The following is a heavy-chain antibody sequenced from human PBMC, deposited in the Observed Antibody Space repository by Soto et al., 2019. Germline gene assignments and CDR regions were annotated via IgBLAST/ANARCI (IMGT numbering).Heavy chain of an antibody. V-gene: IGHV1-69*05. CDR2: IIPIFGTA. Sequence: GASVKVSCKASGGTFSSYAISWVRQAPGQGLEWMGGIIPIFGTANYAQKFQGRVTLTTDTSTSTAYMELTSLRSNDTAIYYCAMVDVYVTPSPQDVWGQGTTVTVSS. D-gene: IGHD3-16*01. CDR3: AMVDVYVTPSPQDV. J-gene: IGHJ6*02. CDR1: GGTFSSYA.